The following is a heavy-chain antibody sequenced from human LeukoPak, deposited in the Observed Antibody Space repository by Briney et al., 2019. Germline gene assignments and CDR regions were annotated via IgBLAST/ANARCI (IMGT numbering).Heavy chain of an antibody. CDR2: IIPMYGST. J-gene: IGHJ6*03. Sequence: ASVKVSCKASVDIFNSYSVSWVRQAPGQGLEWMGGIIPMYGSTNYAQKFEGRVTITTDQSTTTVYMELTSLTSEDTAVYYCARVGRSRGALPNFYYYMDVWGKGTTVTVSS. D-gene: IGHD1-26*01. CDR1: VDIFNSYS. CDR3: ARVGRSRGALPNFYYYMDV. V-gene: IGHV1-69*05.